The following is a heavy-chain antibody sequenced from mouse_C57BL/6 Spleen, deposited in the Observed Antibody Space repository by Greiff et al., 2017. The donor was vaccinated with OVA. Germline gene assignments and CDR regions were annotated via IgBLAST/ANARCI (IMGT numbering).Heavy chain of an antibody. CDR2: IDPSDSET. V-gene: IGHV1-52*01. D-gene: IGHD1-1*01. CDR1: GYTFTSYW. CDR3: ARGILRLYAMDY. Sequence: QVQLQQPGAELVRPGSSVKLSCKASGYTFTSYWMHWVKQRPIQGLEWIGNIDPSDSETHYNQKFKDKATLTVDKSSSTAYMQLSSLTSEDSAVYYGARGILRLYAMDYWGQGTSVTVSS. J-gene: IGHJ4*01.